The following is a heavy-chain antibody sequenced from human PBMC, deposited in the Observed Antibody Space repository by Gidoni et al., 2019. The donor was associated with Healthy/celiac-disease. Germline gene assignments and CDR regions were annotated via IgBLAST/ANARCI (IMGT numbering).Heavy chain of an antibody. D-gene: IGHD4-17*01. Sequence: EVQLLESGGVWVQPGGSLRLSCAAYGFIFSRYAMSWVRQAPGQGLEWVSAIRCSGGSTYYADSVKGRFTISRDNSKNTLYLQMNSLRAEDTAVYYCAKFGATVTTVTTGSFDPWGQGTLVTVSS. CDR2: IRCSGGST. J-gene: IGHJ5*02. CDR3: AKFGATVTTVTTGSFDP. V-gene: IGHV3-23*01. CDR1: GFIFSRYA.